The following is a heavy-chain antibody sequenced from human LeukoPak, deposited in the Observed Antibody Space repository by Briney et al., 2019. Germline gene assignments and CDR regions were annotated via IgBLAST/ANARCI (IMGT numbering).Heavy chain of an antibody. Sequence: GGSLRLSCAASGFTFSSYAMSWVRQAPGKGLEWVSGISGSGGSTYYADSVKGRFTISRDNSKNTLYLQMNSLRAEDTAVYYCARGSIFGVVNPRWGQGTLVTVSS. J-gene: IGHJ4*02. CDR1: GFTFSSYA. CDR2: ISGSGGST. D-gene: IGHD3-3*01. V-gene: IGHV3-23*01. CDR3: ARGSIFGVVNPR.